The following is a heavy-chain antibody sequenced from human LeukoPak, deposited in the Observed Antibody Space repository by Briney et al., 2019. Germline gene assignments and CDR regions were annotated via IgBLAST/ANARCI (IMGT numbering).Heavy chain of an antibody. CDR2: ISAYNGNT. CDR3: ARVYYDCSGPEEDAFDI. Sequence: ASVKVSCKASGYTFTSYGISWVRQAPGQGLEWMGWISAYNGNTNYAQKLQGRVTMTTDTSTSTAYMELRSLRSDDTAVYYCARVYYDCSGPEEDAFDIWGQGTTVTVSS. J-gene: IGHJ3*02. CDR1: GYTFTSYG. V-gene: IGHV1-18*01. D-gene: IGHD3-22*01.